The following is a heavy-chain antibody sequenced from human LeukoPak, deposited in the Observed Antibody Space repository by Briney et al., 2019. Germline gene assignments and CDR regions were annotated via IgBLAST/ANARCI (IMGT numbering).Heavy chain of an antibody. CDR2: ISGSGGST. CDR3: ARGVVPAKYYYYYYMHV. J-gene: IGHJ6*03. Sequence: GGSLRLSCAASGFTFSSYAMSWVRQAPGKGLEWVSAISGSGGSTYYADSVKGRFTISRDNAKNSLYLQMNSLRAEDTAVYYCARGVVPAKYYYYYYMHVWGKGTTVTVSS. V-gene: IGHV3-23*01. CDR1: GFTFSSYA. D-gene: IGHD2-2*01.